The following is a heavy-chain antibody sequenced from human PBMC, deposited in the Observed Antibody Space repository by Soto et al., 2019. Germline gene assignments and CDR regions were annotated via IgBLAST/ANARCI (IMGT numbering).Heavy chain of an antibody. CDR1: GYTFTSQN. V-gene: IGHV1-46*03. D-gene: IGHD1-26*01. CDR2: INPSVGST. CDR3: ASTSGARFDY. J-gene: IGHJ4*02. Sequence: ASVKVSCKASGYTFTSQNMHWVRQAPGQGLEWMGVINPSVGSTTYAQKFQGRVTMTRDTSTSTVYMEVSSLRSEDTAVYYCASTSGARFDYWGQGTLVTVSS.